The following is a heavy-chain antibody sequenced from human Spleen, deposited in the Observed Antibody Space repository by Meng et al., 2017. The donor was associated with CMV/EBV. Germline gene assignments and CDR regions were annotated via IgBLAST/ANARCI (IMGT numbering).Heavy chain of an antibody. CDR3: ARVRGSYCLDY. V-gene: IGHV3-7*01. J-gene: IGHJ4*02. D-gene: IGHD1-26*01. Sequence: GESLKISCAASGFTFSTYGMNWVRQAPGKGLEWVANIKEDGSEKNYVDSVKGRFTISRDNAKNSLYLQMNSLRAEDTAVYYCARVRGSYCLDYWGQGTLVTVSS. CDR1: GFTFSTYG. CDR2: IKEDGSEK.